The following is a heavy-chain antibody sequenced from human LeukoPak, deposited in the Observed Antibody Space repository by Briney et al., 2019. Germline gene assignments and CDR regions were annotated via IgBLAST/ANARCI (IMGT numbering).Heavy chain of an antibody. CDR1: GYTFTSYD. D-gene: IGHD3-22*01. V-gene: IGHV1-18*01. J-gene: IGHJ3*02. Sequence: ASVKVSCKASGYTFTSYDINWVRQAPGQGLEWMGWISGYNGNTNYAQKLQGRVTMTTDTSTSTAYMELRSLKSDDTAVYYCLTTTYYYDSSPGDAFDIWGQGTMVTVSS. CDR3: LTTTYYYDSSPGDAFDI. CDR2: ISGYNGNT.